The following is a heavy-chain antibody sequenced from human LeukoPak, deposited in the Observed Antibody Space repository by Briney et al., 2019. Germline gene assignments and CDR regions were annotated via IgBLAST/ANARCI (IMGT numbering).Heavy chain of an antibody. J-gene: IGHJ4*02. CDR1: GFTFSSYA. CDR3: ARDRYSSGWYGDFDC. D-gene: IGHD6-19*01. Sequence: PGGSLRLSCAPSGFTFSSYAMHWVRQAPGKGLEWVAVISYDGSNKYYADSVKGRFTISRDNSKNTLYLQMNSLRAEDTAVYYCARDRYSSGWYGDFDCWGQGTLVTVSS. V-gene: IGHV3-30-3*01. CDR2: ISYDGSNK.